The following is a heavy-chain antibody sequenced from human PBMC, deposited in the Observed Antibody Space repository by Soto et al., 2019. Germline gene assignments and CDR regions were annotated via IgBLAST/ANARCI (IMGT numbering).Heavy chain of an antibody. CDR2: IYHSGST. CDR3: ARRYGYSFDY. J-gene: IGHJ4*02. D-gene: IGHD1-1*01. V-gene: IGHV4-4*02. CDR1: GGSISGINW. Sequence: SETLSLTCAVSGGSISGINWWYWVRQPPGKGLEWIGEIYHSGSTHYNPSLKSRVTISVDKSKNQFSLNLSSLTAADTAVYYCARRYGYSFDYWGQGTLVTVPQ.